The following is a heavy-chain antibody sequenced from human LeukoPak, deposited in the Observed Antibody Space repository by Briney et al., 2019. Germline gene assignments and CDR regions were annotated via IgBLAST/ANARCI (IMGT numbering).Heavy chain of an antibody. CDR2: MNPNSGNT. CDR1: GYTFTSYD. Sequence: ATVKVSCKASGYTFTSYDINWVRQATGQGLEWMGWMNPNSGNTGYAQKFQGRVTMTRNTSISTAYMELSSLRSEDTAVYYCASHFRSSFGWFDPWGQGTLVTVSS. D-gene: IGHD6-13*01. J-gene: IGHJ5*02. CDR3: ASHFRSSFGWFDP. V-gene: IGHV1-8*01.